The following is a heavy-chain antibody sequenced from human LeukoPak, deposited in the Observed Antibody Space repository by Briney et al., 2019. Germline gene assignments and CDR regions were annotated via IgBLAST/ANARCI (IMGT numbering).Heavy chain of an antibody. CDR3: ARGPGSTGGAYVGDY. Sequence: GGSLRLSCAASGFDVSSHHMVWVRQAPGKGLEWVSVTYTRGNSYYTDSVKGRFSISRDNGKSTLYLQMNSLRVEDTAVYYCARGPGSTGGAYVGDYWGHGTLVTVSS. J-gene: IGHJ4*01. CDR1: GFDVSSHH. D-gene: IGHD4-23*01. V-gene: IGHV3-53*01. CDR2: TYTRGNS.